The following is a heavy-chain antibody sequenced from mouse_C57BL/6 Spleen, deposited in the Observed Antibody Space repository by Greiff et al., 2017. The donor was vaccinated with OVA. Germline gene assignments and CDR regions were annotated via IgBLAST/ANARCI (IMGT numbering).Heavy chain of an antibody. CDR3: ARYPYYSTPDY. Sequence: QVQLQQSGAELVKPGASVKLSCKASGYTFTSYWMQWVKQRPGQGLEWIGEIDPSDSYTNYNQKFKGKATLTVDTSSSTAYMQLSSLTSEDSAVYYCARYPYYSTPDYWGQCTTLTVSS. D-gene: IGHD2-5*01. CDR1: GYTFTSYW. V-gene: IGHV1-50*01. CDR2: IDPSDSYT. J-gene: IGHJ2*01.